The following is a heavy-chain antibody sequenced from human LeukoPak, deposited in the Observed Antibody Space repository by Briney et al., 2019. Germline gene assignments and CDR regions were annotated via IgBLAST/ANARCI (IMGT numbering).Heavy chain of an antibody. J-gene: IGHJ4*02. CDR2: ISSSGSPI. CDR3: ARERGYDSIYY. D-gene: IGHD5-12*01. CDR1: GFTFSGDE. Sequence: GGSLRLSCAASGFTFSGDEMTWVRQAPGKGLEWVSYISSSGSPIYYADSVRGRFTISRDNAKHSLYLQMNSLRAEDTAVYFCARERGYDSIYYWGQGTLATVSS. V-gene: IGHV3-48*03.